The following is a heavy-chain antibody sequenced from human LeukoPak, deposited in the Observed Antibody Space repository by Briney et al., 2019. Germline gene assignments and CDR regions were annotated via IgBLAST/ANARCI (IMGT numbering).Heavy chain of an antibody. CDR3: EKITSVTGGDC. CDR2: ISSNGGST. D-gene: IGHD1-1*01. Sequence: GGSLRLSCSASGFTFSAYAMYWVRQAPGKGLEYVAGISSNGGSTYYADSVKGRFTISRDNSKNTLYLQMSSLRAEDTALYYCEKITSVTGGDCWGQGTRLTVSS. J-gene: IGHJ4*02. V-gene: IGHV3-64D*09. CDR1: GFTFSAYA.